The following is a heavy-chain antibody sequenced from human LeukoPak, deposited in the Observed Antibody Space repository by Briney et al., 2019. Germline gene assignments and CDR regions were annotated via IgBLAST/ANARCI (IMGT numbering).Heavy chain of an antibody. Sequence: PSETLSLTCTVSGGSITNYYWSWIRQPPGKGLEWIGYMYYSGGTNYNPSLKSRVTISADASKNQFSLKPSSVTAADTAVYYCARHWETSSWYVDYWGQGTLVTVSS. D-gene: IGHD6-13*01. J-gene: IGHJ4*02. CDR3: ARHWETSSWYVDY. CDR1: GGSITNYY. CDR2: MYYSGGT. V-gene: IGHV4-59*08.